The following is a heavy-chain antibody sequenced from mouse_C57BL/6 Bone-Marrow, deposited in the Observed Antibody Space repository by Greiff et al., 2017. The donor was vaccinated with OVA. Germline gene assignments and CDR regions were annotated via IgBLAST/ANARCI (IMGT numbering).Heavy chain of an antibody. CDR2: IYPGSGST. CDR1: GYTFTSYW. V-gene: IGHV1-55*01. J-gene: IGHJ2*01. Sequence: QVHVKQPGAELVKPGASVKMSCKASGYTFTSYWITWVKQRPGQGLEWIGDIYPGSGSTNYNEKFKSKATLTVDTSSSTAYMQLSSLTSEDSAVYYCARHYGGYFDYWGQGTTLTVSS. CDR3: ARHYGGYFDY. D-gene: IGHD1-1*02.